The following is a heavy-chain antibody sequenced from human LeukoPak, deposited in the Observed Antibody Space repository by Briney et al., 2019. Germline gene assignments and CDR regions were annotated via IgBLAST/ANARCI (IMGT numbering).Heavy chain of an antibody. CDR2: IYYSGST. Sequence: SETLSLTCTVSGGSIGSYYWSWIRQPPGKGLEWIGYIYYSGSTNYNPSLKSRVTISVDTSKNQFSLKLSSVTAADTAVYYCARDKLVPFDYWGQGTLVTVSS. J-gene: IGHJ4*02. D-gene: IGHD6-6*01. V-gene: IGHV4-59*12. CDR3: ARDKLVPFDY. CDR1: GGSIGSYY.